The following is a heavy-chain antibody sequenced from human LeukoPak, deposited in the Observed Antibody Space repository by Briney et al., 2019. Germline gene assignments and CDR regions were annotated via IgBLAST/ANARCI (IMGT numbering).Heavy chain of an antibody. CDR3: ARVSSPKIVVSPSYYFDY. V-gene: IGHV3-11*06. CDR2: ISDSSGYT. Sequence: GGSLRLSCAASGFTFSDYYMSWIRQAPGKGLEWVSYISDSSGYTKDADSVKGRFTISRDNAKKSLYLQMNSLRAEDTAVYYCARVSSPKIVVSPSYYFDYWGQGTLVTVSS. CDR1: GFTFSDYY. J-gene: IGHJ4*02. D-gene: IGHD2-15*01.